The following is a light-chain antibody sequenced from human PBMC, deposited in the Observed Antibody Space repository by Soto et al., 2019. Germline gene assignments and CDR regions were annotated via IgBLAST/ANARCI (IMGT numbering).Light chain of an antibody. Sequence: DIQMTQSPYSLSASVGDRVTITCRASQSISSYLNWYQQKPGKATKLLIYAASSLQSGVPSRFSGSGSGTDFTLTISSLQPEDFSTYYCQQSYSTPRTVGRGTKVEI. CDR2: AAS. J-gene: IGKJ1*01. CDR1: QSISSY. V-gene: IGKV1-39*01. CDR3: QQSYSTPRT.